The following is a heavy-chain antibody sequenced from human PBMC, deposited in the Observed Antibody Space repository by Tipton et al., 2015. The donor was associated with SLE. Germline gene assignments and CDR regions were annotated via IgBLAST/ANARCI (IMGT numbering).Heavy chain of an antibody. CDR1: GGSISSGSYY. V-gene: IGHV4-39*01. CDR3: ARLPTGFPNWFDP. Sequence: TLSLTCTVSGGSISSGSYYWGWIRQPPGKGLEWIGSIFYSGSTYYNPSLKSRVTISIDTSKNQFSMNVNSVTAADTAVYYCARLPTGFPNWFDPWGQGTLVTVSS. J-gene: IGHJ5*02. D-gene: IGHD4-17*01. CDR2: IFYSGST.